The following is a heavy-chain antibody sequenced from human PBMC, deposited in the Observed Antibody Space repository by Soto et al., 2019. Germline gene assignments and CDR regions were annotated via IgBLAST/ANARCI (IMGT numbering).Heavy chain of an antibody. J-gene: IGHJ3*02. V-gene: IGHV1-69*12. D-gene: IGHD6-25*01. CDR2: IIPIFDTA. CDR3: ARESCSVSDAVEI. Sequence: QVQLVQSGAEVKKPGSSVKVSCKASGGTFSNYAISWVRQAPGQGLEWMGGIIPIFDTANYAQKFQGRITIAANESTSTAYIKLSSLRAEDTGVYCCARESCSVSDAVEIWGQGSMVPVSS. CDR1: GGTFSNYA.